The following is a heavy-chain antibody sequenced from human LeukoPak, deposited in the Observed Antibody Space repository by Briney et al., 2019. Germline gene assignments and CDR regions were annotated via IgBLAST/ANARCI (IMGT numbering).Heavy chain of an antibody. D-gene: IGHD2-2*01. CDR2: INHSGST. J-gene: IGHJ4*02. Sequence: PSETLSLTCGVYGGSIRSYYWNWIRQPPGKGLEWIGEINHSGSTNYNPSLKSRVTMSVDTSNKQFSLKLSSVTAADTAVYYCASQHWTSTTCYAYFDYWGQGTLVTVSS. CDR1: GGSIRSYY. CDR3: ASQHWTSTTCYAYFDY. V-gene: IGHV4-34*01.